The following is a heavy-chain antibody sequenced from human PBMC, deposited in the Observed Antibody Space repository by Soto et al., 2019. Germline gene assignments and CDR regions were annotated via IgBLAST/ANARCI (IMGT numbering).Heavy chain of an antibody. J-gene: IGHJ5*02. Sequence: QVQLVQSGAEVKKPGASVKVSCKASGYTFTSYAMHWVRQAPRQRLEWMGWINAGNGNTKYSQKFQGRVTITRDTSASTAYMELSSLRSEDTAVYYCARSSCSGGSCYSHNWFDPWGQGTLVTVSS. CDR3: ARSSCSGGSCYSHNWFDP. CDR2: INAGNGNT. V-gene: IGHV1-3*01. CDR1: GYTFTSYA. D-gene: IGHD2-15*01.